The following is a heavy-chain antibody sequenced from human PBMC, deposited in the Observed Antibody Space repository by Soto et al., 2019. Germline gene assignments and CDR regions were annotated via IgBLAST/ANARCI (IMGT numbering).Heavy chain of an antibody. CDR3: ARESYYDSSGYYFPYYFDY. CDR1: GGSISSGDYY. Sequence: SETLSLTCTVSGGSISSGDYYWSWIRQPPGKGLEWIGYIYYSGSTNYNPSLKSRVTISVDTSKNQFSLKLSSVTAADTAVYYCARESYYDSSGYYFPYYFDYWGQGTLVTVSS. D-gene: IGHD3-22*01. J-gene: IGHJ4*02. CDR2: IYYSGST. V-gene: IGHV4-61*08.